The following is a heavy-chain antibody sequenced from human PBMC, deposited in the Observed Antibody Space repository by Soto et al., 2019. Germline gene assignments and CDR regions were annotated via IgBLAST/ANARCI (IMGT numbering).Heavy chain of an antibody. Sequence: TGGSLRLSCAASGFTVSSNYMSWVRQAPGKGLEWVSVIYSGGSTYYADSVKGRFTISRDNSKNTLCLQMNSLRAEDTAVYYCARDPIRITMVRGASGNGMDVWGQGTTVTVSS. CDR2: IYSGGST. CDR1: GFTVSSNY. J-gene: IGHJ6*02. CDR3: ARDPIRITMVRGASGNGMDV. V-gene: IGHV3-66*01. D-gene: IGHD3-10*01.